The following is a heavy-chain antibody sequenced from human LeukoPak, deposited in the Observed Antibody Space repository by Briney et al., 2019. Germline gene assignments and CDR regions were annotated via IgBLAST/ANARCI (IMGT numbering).Heavy chain of an antibody. D-gene: IGHD3-3*01. Sequence: RXSAXTGMQWIGRIHGTLGSTNHNPSLKSRVVMSLDTSSNQFSLRLSAMSAADTATYYCARIFDRDIWGQGTLVTVSP. V-gene: IGHV4-4*07. CDR2: IHGTLGST. CDR3: ARIFDRDI. J-gene: IGHJ3*02.